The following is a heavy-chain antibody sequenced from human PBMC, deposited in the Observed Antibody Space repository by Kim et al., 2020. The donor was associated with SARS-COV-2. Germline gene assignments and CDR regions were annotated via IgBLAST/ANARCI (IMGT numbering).Heavy chain of an antibody. Sequence: GGSLRLSCAASGFTFSSYWMSWVRQAPGKGLEWVANIKQDGSEKYYVDSVKGRFTISRDNAKNSLYLQMNSLRAEDTAVYYCARDLSGSKLYYYYYYGMDVWGQGTTVTVSS. CDR1: GFTFSSYW. CDR2: IKQDGSEK. D-gene: IGHD1-26*01. CDR3: ARDLSGSKLYYYYYYGMDV. V-gene: IGHV3-7*01. J-gene: IGHJ6*02.